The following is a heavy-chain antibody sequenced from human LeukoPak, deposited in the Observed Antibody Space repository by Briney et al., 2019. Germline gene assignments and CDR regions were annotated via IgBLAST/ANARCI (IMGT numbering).Heavy chain of an antibody. CDR3: ASHDYGDYWYFDL. V-gene: IGHV4-59*01. J-gene: IGHJ2*01. CDR2: IYYSGST. D-gene: IGHD4-17*01. Sequence: SETLSLTCTVSDGSISSYYWSWIRQPPGKGLEWIGYIYYSGSTNYNPSLKSRVTISVDTSKNQFSLKLSSVTAADTAVYYCASHDYGDYWYFDLWGRGTLVTVSS. CDR1: DGSISSYY.